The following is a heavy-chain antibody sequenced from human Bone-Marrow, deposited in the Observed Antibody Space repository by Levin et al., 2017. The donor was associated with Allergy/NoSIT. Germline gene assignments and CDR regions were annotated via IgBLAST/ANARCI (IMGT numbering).Heavy chain of an antibody. Sequence: GESLKISCKASGYTFTSYYMHWVRQAPGQGLEWMGIINPSGGSTSYAQKFQGRVTMTRDTSTSTVYMELSSLRSEDTAVYYCARDEYLLDIVVVPAAMGMTGWGQGTLVTVSS. CDR3: ARDEYLLDIVVVPAAMGMTG. D-gene: IGHD2-2*01. J-gene: IGHJ4*02. CDR1: GYTFTSYY. V-gene: IGHV1-46*01. CDR2: INPSGGST.